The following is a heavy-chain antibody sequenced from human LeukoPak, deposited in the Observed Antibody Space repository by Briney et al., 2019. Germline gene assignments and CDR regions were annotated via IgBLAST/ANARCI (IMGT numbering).Heavy chain of an antibody. V-gene: IGHV1-18*04. D-gene: IGHD2-2*01. Sequence: ASVKVSCKASGYTFTSYGISWVRQAPGQGLEWMGWISAYNGNTNYAQKLQGRVTMTTDTSTSTAYMEPRSLRSDDTAVYYCARDIVVVPAAVFDYWGQGTLVTVSS. CDR1: GYTFTSYG. CDR3: ARDIVVVPAAVFDY. J-gene: IGHJ4*02. CDR2: ISAYNGNT.